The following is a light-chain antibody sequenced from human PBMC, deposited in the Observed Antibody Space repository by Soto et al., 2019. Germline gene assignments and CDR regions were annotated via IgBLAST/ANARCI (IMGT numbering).Light chain of an antibody. Sequence: EIVLTQSPATLSLSPGEGATICCRASKSISTHLAWYQQRPGQAPRLLIYDASNRATGIPARFSGSGSGTDFTLTINSLEPEDFAVYYCQQRSDWPPWTFGQGTKVEIK. J-gene: IGKJ1*01. CDR3: QQRSDWPPWT. V-gene: IGKV3-11*01. CDR2: DAS. CDR1: KSISTH.